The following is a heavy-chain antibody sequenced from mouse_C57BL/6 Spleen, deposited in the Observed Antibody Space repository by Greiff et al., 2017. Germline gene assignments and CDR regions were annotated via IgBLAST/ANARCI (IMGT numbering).Heavy chain of an antibody. CDR2: IDPNSGGT. Sequence: VQLQQPGAELVKPGASVTLSCKASGYTFTSYWMHWVKQRPGRGLEWIGRIDPNSGGTKYNEKFKSKATLTVDKPSSTAYMQLSSLTSEDSAVYYCARGRIIYDGYGYFDVWGTGTTVTVSS. D-gene: IGHD2-3*01. CDR3: ARGRIIYDGYGYFDV. J-gene: IGHJ1*03. CDR1: GYTFTSYW. V-gene: IGHV1-72*01.